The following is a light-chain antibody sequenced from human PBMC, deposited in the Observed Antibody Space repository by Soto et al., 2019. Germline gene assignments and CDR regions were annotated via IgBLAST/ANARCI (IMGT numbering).Light chain of an antibody. CDR3: AAWDGSLNHIL. V-gene: IGLV1-44*01. Sequence: QSVLTQPHSASGTPGQGVAISCSGSSSNMGSNTVNWYQHLPGTAPKLLIYNDNQRPSGVPDRFFGSKSGTSASLAITGLQSEDEAVYYCAAWDGSLNHILFGGGTKLTVL. CDR1: SSNMGSNT. J-gene: IGLJ2*01. CDR2: NDN.